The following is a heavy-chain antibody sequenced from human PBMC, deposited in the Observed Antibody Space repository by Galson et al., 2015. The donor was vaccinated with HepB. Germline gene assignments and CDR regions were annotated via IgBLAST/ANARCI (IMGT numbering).Heavy chain of an antibody. CDR2: IYSSGAS. CDR3: ARPERGAIHWRAFDI. D-gene: IGHD3-3*01. CDR1: GDSISDGNW. V-gene: IGHV4-4*01. Sequence: LSLTCAVSGDSISDGNWWTWVRQAPGKGLEWIGEIYSSGASNYNPSLKSRLSLAVSKSMNQFSFSLKTVTVADTAVYFCARPERGAIHWRAFDIWGLGTLVTVS. J-gene: IGHJ3*02.